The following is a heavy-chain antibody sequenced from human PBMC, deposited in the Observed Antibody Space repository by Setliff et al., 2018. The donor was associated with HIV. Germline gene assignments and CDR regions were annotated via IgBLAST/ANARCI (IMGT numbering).Heavy chain of an antibody. CDR3: ARDGLTSSGLKERGYYYNYMDV. J-gene: IGHJ6*03. D-gene: IGHD6-19*01. CDR1: GYTFTSYY. V-gene: IGHV1-46*01. CDR2: INPSGGST. Sequence: ASVKVSCKASGYTFTSYYMHWVRQAPGQGLEWMGIINPSGGSTSYAQKFQGRVTMTRDTSTSTVYMELSSLRSEDTAVYYCARDGLTSSGLKERGYYYNYMDVWGKGTTVTVSS.